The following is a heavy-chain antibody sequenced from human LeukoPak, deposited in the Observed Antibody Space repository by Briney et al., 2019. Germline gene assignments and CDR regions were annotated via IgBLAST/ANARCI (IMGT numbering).Heavy chain of an antibody. V-gene: IGHV1-2*06. CDR3: AREGAVAGNLDY. Sequence: GASVTVSCKASGYTFTVYYMHWVRQAPGQGLEWMGRINPNSGGTNYAQKFQGRVTMTRDTSISTAYMELSRLRSDDTAVYYCAREGAVAGNLDYWGQGTLVTVSS. J-gene: IGHJ4*02. D-gene: IGHD6-19*01. CDR2: INPNSGGT. CDR1: GYTFTVYY.